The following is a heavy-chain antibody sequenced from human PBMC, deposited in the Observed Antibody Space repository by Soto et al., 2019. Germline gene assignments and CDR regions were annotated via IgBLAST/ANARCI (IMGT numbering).Heavy chain of an antibody. CDR1: GYSFTSYW. CDR3: AREADIVVVPAARMSWFGP. J-gene: IGHJ5*02. V-gene: IGHV5-10-1*01. CDR2: IDPSDSYT. D-gene: IGHD2-2*01. Sequence: GESLKISCKGSGYSFTSYWISWVRQMPGKGLEWMGRIDPSDSYTNYSPSFQGHVTISADKSINTAYLQWSSLKASDTAMYYCAREADIVVVPAARMSWFGPWGQGTLVTVSS.